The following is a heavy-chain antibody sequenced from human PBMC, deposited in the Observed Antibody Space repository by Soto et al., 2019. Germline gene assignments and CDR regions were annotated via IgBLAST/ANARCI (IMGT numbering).Heavy chain of an antibody. V-gene: IGHV3-23*01. J-gene: IGHJ4*02. Sequence: GGSLRLSCAASGFSISSNAMYWVRQAPGKGLEWVSGIDDRRDTTHYADSVRGRFTISRDTSKNTLYLQLNTLRADDTAVYYCAKDKPGTTSFDYWGQGTLVTVSS. D-gene: IGHD1-1*01. CDR3: AKDKPGTTSFDY. CDR2: IDDRRDTT. CDR1: GFSISSNA.